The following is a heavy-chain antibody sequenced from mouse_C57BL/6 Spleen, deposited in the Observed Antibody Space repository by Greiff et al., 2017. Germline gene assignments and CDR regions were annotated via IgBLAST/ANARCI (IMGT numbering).Heavy chain of an antibody. J-gene: IGHJ3*01. V-gene: IGHV1-4*01. Sequence: VQLQESGAELARPGASVKMSCKASGYTFTSYTMHWVKQRPGQGLEWIGYINPSSGYTKYNQKFKDKATLTADKSSSTAYMQLSSLTSEDSAVYYCASAYYDYDGAWFAYWGQGTLVTVSA. CDR3: ASAYYDYDGAWFAY. D-gene: IGHD2-4*01. CDR1: GYTFTSYT. CDR2: INPSSGYT.